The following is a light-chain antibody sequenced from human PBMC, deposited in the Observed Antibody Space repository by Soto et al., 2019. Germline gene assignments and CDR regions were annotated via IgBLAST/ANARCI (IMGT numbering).Light chain of an antibody. V-gene: IGKV3D-15*01. CDR2: GAS. J-gene: IGKJ5*01. Sequence: EIVLSLSLGSVSLSPGDRATLSCRASQSVGGNVAWYQQIPGQPPKLLIFGASSRATGIADKFSGSGSGTDFTLTISSLQPEDFATYFCQQANSFPITFGQGTLLEIK. CDR1: QSVGGN. CDR3: QQANSFPIT.